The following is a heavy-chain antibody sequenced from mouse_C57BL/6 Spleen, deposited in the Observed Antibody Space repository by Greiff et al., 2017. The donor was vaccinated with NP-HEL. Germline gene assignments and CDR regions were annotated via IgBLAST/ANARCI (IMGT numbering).Heavy chain of an antibody. CDR1: GYTFTSYW. CDR3: ARANYGYGKDY. D-gene: IGHD2-2*01. Sequence: QVQLQQPGAELVKPGASVKMSCKASGYTFTSYWITWVKQRPGQGLEWIGDIYPGSGSTNYNEKFKSKATLTVDTSSSAAYMQLSSLTSEDSAVYYCARANYGYGKDYWGQGTTLTVSS. CDR2: IYPGSGST. J-gene: IGHJ2*01. V-gene: IGHV1-55*01.